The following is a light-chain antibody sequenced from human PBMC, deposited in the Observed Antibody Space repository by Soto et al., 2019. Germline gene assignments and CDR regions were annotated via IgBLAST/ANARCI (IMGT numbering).Light chain of an antibody. J-gene: IGKJ1*01. Sequence: EIVMTQSPATLSVSPGERATLSCRASQSVSSNLAWYQQKPGQAPRLLIYGASTRATGIPARFSGSGSGTEFTLTISRVQSEDFAVYYCQQYNNGPPETFGQGTKVEI. V-gene: IGKV3-15*01. CDR3: QQYNNGPPET. CDR2: GAS. CDR1: QSVSSN.